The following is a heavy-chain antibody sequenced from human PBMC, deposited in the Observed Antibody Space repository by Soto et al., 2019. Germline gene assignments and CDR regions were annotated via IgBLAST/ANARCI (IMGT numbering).Heavy chain of an antibody. CDR3: ASMYCSGGSCYFGPNRPFGPDYGMDV. J-gene: IGHJ6*02. CDR1: GGTFSSYA. V-gene: IGHV1-69*13. CDR2: IIPIFGTA. Sequence: GASVKVSCKASGGTFSSYAISWVRQAPGQGLEWMGGIIPIFGTANYAQKFQGRVTITADESTSTAYMELSSLRSEDTAVYYCASMYCSGGSCYFGPNRPFGPDYGMDVWGQGTMVTVSS. D-gene: IGHD2-15*01.